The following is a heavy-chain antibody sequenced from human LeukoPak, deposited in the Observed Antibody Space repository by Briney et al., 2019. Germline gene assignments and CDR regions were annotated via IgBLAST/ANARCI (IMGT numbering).Heavy chain of an antibody. CDR2: IYYSGST. CDR3: ARHIPSMVRGGDAFDI. CDR1: GVSISSYY. Sequence: SETLSLTCTVSGVSISSYYWSWIRQPPGKGLEWIGYIYYSGSTNYNPSLKSRVTISVDTSKNQFSLKLSSVTAADTAVYCCARHIPSMVRGGDAFDIWGQGTMVTVSS. J-gene: IGHJ3*02. V-gene: IGHV4-59*08. D-gene: IGHD3-10*01.